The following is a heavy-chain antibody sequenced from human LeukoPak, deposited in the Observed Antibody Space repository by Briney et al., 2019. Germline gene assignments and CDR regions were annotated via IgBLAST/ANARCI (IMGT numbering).Heavy chain of an antibody. D-gene: IGHD5-12*01. Sequence: ASVKVSCKASGYTFASYGISWVRQAPGQGLEWMGWISAYNGNTNYAQKLQGRVTMTTDTSTSTAYMELRSLRSDDTAVYYCARGVATINSHYFDYWGQGTLVTVSS. CDR3: ARGVATINSHYFDY. J-gene: IGHJ4*02. CDR2: ISAYNGNT. V-gene: IGHV1-18*04. CDR1: GYTFASYG.